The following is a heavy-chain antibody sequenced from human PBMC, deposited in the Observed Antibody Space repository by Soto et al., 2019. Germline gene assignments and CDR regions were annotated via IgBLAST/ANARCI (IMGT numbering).Heavy chain of an antibody. J-gene: IGHJ4*02. CDR1: GFTFDDYA. CDR2: ISWNSGSI. V-gene: IGHV3-9*01. Sequence: GGSLRLSCAASGFTFDDYAMHWVRQAPGKGLEWVSGISWNSGSIGYADSVKGRFTISRDNAKNSLYLQMNSLRAEDTALYYCAKGGFRVVPAATDYWGQGTLVTVSS. CDR3: AKGGFRVVPAATDY. D-gene: IGHD2-2*01.